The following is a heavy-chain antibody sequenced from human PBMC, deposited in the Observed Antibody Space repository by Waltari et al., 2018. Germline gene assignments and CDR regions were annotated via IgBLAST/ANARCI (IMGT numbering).Heavy chain of an antibody. D-gene: IGHD3-16*02. J-gene: IGHJ4*02. CDR1: GGYFRGYY. CDR2: INHSGST. CDR3: ARGRGMITCGGVIVQRFNYFDY. V-gene: IGHV4-34*01. Sequence: QVQLQQWGAGLLKPSETLSLTCAVYGGYFRGYYWSWIRQPPGKGLEWIGEINHSGSTINNPSLKSRVTISVDTSKIQVSLKLSSVTAADTAVYYCARGRGMITCGGVIVQRFNYFDYWGQGTLVTVSS.